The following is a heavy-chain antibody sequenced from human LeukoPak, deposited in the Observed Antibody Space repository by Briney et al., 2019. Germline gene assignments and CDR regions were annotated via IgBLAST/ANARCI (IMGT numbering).Heavy chain of an antibody. J-gene: IGHJ4*02. D-gene: IGHD3-16*01. V-gene: IGHV3-11*01. Sequence: GGSLRLSCAASGFMFSDYYMVWIRQAPGKGLEWIAYISSGGDTFFYADSVKGRFTISRDNGGDSLHLQMNSLRAEDTAVYYCARGDGVYDYVWGRSYWGQGTLVTVSS. CDR2: ISSGGDTF. CDR1: GFMFSDYY. CDR3: ARGDGVYDYVWGRSY.